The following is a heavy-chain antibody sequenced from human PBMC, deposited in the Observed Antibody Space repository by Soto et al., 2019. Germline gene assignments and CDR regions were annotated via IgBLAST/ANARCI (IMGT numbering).Heavy chain of an antibody. J-gene: IGHJ4*02. CDR1: GFSLRNRGVG. V-gene: IGHV2-5*02. CDR2: IYWDDDK. D-gene: IGHD4-17*01. CDR3: AHLTTGGFYFDY. Sequence: QITLKESGPTLVKPTQTLTLTCTFSGFSLRNRGVGVGWIRQPPGKALEWLALIYWDDDKRYSPSLKSRLTITKDTSKNQVVPTMTNMDPVDTATYYCAHLTTGGFYFDYWGQGTLVTVSS.